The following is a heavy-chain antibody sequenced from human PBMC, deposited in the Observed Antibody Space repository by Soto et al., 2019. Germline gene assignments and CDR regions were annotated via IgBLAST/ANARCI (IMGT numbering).Heavy chain of an antibody. CDR2: ISDSGTST. CDR1: GFIFSSSA. Sequence: EVQLLESGGDLVQPGGSLRLSCAASGFIFSSSAMSWVRQAPGKGLDWVSTISDSGTSTFYADSVRGRFTISRDNSKNTLFLQMTSLRVDDTAIYYCAYKSGCDYWGQGTLCTVSA. D-gene: IGHD1-1*01. J-gene: IGHJ4*02. CDR3: AYKSGCDY. V-gene: IGHV3-23*01.